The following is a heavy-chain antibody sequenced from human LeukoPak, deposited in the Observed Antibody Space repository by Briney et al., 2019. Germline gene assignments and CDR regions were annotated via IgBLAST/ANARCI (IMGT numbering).Heavy chain of an antibody. CDR1: GYTFTSYG. CDR3: ARDLRGTVYYGMDV. D-gene: IGHD4-17*01. CDR2: ISAYNGNT. V-gene: IGHV1-18*01. J-gene: IGHJ6*02. Sequence: GASVKVSCKASGYTFTSYGISWVRQAPGQGLEWMGWISAYNGNTNYAQKLQGRVTMTTDTSTSTAYMELRSLRSDDTAVYYCARDLRGTVYYGMDVWGQGTTVTVSS.